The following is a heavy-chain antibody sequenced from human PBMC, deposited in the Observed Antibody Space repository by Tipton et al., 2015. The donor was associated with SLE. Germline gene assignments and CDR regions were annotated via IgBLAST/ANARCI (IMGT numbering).Heavy chain of an antibody. CDR2: IYTSGST. Sequence: TLSLTCTVSGGSISSGSYYWSWIRQPAGKGLEWIGHIYTSGSTNYNPSLKSRVTISVDTSKNLFSLKLSSVTAADTAVYYCARDPGAWGQGTLVTVSS. CDR1: GGSISSGSYY. D-gene: IGHD3-10*01. CDR3: ARDPGA. V-gene: IGHV4-61*09. J-gene: IGHJ5*02.